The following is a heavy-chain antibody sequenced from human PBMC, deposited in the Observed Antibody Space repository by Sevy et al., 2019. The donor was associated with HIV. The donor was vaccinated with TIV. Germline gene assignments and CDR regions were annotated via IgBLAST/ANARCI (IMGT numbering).Heavy chain of an antibody. CDR2: IYPGDSDT. V-gene: IGHV5-51*01. CDR3: ARHQRGGSITMIVVGDY. J-gene: IGHJ4*02. Sequence: GESLKISCKGSGYSFTSYWIGWVRQMPGKGLEWMGIIYPGDSDTRYSPSFQGQVTISADKSISTAYLQWSSLKASDTAMNYCARHQRGGSITMIVVGDYWGQGTLVTVSS. CDR1: GYSFTSYW. D-gene: IGHD3-22*01.